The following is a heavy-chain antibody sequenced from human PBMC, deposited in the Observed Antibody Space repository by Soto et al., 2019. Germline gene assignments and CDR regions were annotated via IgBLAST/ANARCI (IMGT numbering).Heavy chain of an antibody. V-gene: IGHV4-34*01. D-gene: IGHD3-3*01. CDR2: INHSGST. Sequence: DTLSLTCAVYGGSFSGYYWSWIRQPPGKGLEWIGEINHSGSTNYNPSLKSRVTISVDTSKNQFSLKLSSVTAADTAVYYCASGDYDFWSGYPKLDYWGQGTLVTVSS. CDR1: GGSFSGYY. CDR3: ASGDYDFWSGYPKLDY. J-gene: IGHJ4*02.